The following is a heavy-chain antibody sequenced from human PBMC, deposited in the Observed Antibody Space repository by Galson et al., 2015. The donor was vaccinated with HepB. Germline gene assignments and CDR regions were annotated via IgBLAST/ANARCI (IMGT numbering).Heavy chain of an antibody. J-gene: IGHJ3*02. Sequence: SVKVSCKASGGTFSSYAISWVRQAPGQGLEWMGGIIPIFGTANYAQKFQGRVTITADKSTSTAYMELSSLRSEDTAVYYCAREGGSYGFHDAFDIWGQGTMVTVSS. CDR1: GGTFSSYA. CDR2: IIPIFGTA. D-gene: IGHD1-26*01. CDR3: AREGGSYGFHDAFDI. V-gene: IGHV1-69*06.